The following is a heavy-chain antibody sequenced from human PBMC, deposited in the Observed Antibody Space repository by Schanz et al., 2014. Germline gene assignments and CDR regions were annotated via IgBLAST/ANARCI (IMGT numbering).Heavy chain of an antibody. V-gene: IGHV1-18*01. Sequence: QVQLVQSGAEVKKPGASVKVSCKASGYTFTSYGISWVRQAPGQGLEWMGWISAYNGHTDYAQKLQGRVTITADRSTSTAYMELSSLRSEDTAVYYCARGYGDSPTDFWGQGTLVTVSS. CDR1: GYTFTSYG. CDR2: ISAYNGHT. CDR3: ARGYGDSPTDF. J-gene: IGHJ4*02. D-gene: IGHD4-17*01.